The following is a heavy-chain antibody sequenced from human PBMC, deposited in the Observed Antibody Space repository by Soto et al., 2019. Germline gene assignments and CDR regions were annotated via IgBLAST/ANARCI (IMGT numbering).Heavy chain of an antibody. CDR2: IIPIFGTA. CDR3: AIVSCSGSNCYYYYYYALDV. J-gene: IGHJ6*02. Sequence: QVQLVQSGAEVTKPGSSVKVSCKACGGTFSSYAISWVRQAPGQGLEGMGGIIPIFGTANYAQKFQGRVTITADDSTRTAYMELSSLRSDHTAVYYCAIVSCSGSNCYYYYYYALDVWGQGTTVTVSS. CDR1: GGTFSSYA. D-gene: IGHD2-15*01. V-gene: IGHV1-69*01.